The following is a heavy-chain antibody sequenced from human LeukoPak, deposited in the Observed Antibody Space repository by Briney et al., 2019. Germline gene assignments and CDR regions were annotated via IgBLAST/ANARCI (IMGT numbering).Heavy chain of an antibody. CDR1: GYTFTSYY. CDR2: INPSGGST. CDR3: ARGGGNMITFGGVTSKNAFDI. Sequence: EASVKVSCKASGYTFTSYYMHWVRQAPGQGLEWMGIINPSGGSTSDAQKFQGRVTMTRDTSTSTVYMELSSLRSEDTAVYYCARGGGNMITFGGVTSKNAFDIWGQGTMVTVSS. V-gene: IGHV1-46*01. D-gene: IGHD3-16*01. J-gene: IGHJ3*02.